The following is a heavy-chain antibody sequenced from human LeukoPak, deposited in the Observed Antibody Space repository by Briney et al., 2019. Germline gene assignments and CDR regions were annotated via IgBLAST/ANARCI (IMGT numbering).Heavy chain of an antibody. D-gene: IGHD3-22*01. Sequence: ASVKVSCKASGYTFTSYYMHWVRQAPGQGLEWMGIINPSGGSTSYAQKSQGRVTMTRDTSTSAVYMELSSLRSEDTAVYYCARDLRFYDSSAYYYPLGYWGQGTLVTVSS. CDR3: ARDLRFYDSSAYYYPLGY. CDR2: INPSGGST. CDR1: GYTFTSYY. V-gene: IGHV1-46*01. J-gene: IGHJ4*02.